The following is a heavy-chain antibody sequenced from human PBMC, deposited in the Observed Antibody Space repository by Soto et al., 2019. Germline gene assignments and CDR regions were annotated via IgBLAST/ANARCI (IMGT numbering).Heavy chain of an antibody. CDR1: GGSVSSGPYN. D-gene: IGHD2-8*01. CDR2: ITYSGTA. V-gene: IGHV4-61*01. CDR3: MKSHGAY. J-gene: IGHJ4*02. Sequence: QVQLQESGPGLVKTSETLSLTCTVSGGSVSSGPYNWNWVRQPPGKGLEWIGHITYSGTANYNPALRGRGIMASDTSMNQFSLRLTSVTAADTAVYYCMKSHGAYWGQGALVTVSP.